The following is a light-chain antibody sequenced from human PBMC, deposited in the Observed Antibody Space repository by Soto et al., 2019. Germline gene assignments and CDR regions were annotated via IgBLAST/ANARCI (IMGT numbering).Light chain of an antibody. V-gene: IGLV2-23*01. CDR2: EGT. Sequence: LTQPASVSGSPGQSITIACTGTSSDVGSYNLVSWYQQHPGKAPKPMIYEGTKRPSGVSNRFSGSKSGNTASLTISGLQAEDEADYYCCSYAGSSTYVFGTGTKVTVL. CDR3: CSYAGSSTYV. J-gene: IGLJ1*01. CDR1: SSDVGSYNL.